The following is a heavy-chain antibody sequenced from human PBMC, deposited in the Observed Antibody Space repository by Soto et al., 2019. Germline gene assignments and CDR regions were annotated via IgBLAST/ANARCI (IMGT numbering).Heavy chain of an antibody. CDR2: INTYNGNT. D-gene: IGHD3-22*01. J-gene: IGHJ4*02. V-gene: IGHV1-18*04. CDR3: ARWTSGYYYSPFDY. CDR1: GYTFTRYG. Sequence: QFHLVQSGAEVKKPGASVKVSCKASGYTFTRYGISWVRQAPGQGLEWMGWINTYNGNTYYKQNFQGRVTMTTDTSTSTAYMELRSLRSDDTAVYYCARWTSGYYYSPFDYWGRGTLVTVSS.